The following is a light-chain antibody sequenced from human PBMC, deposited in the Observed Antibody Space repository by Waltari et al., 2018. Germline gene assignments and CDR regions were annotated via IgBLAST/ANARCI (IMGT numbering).Light chain of an antibody. CDR1: SGHSSNA. CDR3: QTGGHGTWV. Sequence: QLVLTQSPSASASLGASVTLTCTLSSGHSSNAIASPQQRPEKGPRDLMKVNSDGSHSKGDKIPDRFSGSSSGAEHYLTISSLQSEDEADYYCQTGGHGTWVFGGGTKLTVL. J-gene: IGLJ3*02. V-gene: IGLV4-69*01. CDR2: VNSDGSH.